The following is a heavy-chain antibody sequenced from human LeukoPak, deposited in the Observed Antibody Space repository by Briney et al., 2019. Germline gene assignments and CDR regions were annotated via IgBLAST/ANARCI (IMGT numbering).Heavy chain of an antibody. V-gene: IGHV4-34*01. J-gene: IGHJ3*02. CDR1: GGSFSGYY. Sequence: SETLSLTCAVYGGSFSGYYWSWIRQPPGKGLEWIGEINHSGSTNYNPSLKSRVTISVDTSKNQFSLKLSSVTAADTAGYYCARVQLGYYDSSGYPRRNGAFDIWGKGTMVTVSS. CDR3: ARVQLGYYDSSGYPRRNGAFDI. D-gene: IGHD3-22*01. CDR2: INHSGST.